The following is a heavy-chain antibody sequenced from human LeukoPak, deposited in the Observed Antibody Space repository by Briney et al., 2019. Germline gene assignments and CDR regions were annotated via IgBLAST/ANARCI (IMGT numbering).Heavy chain of an antibody. V-gene: IGHV1-18*01. Sequence: ASVKVSCKASGYTFTSYGISWVRQAPGQGLEWMGWISAYNGNTNYAQKLQGRVTMTTDTSTSTAYMELRSLRSDDTAVYYCARVGSSSWHGSKGVFDYWGQGTLVTVSS. CDR2: ISAYNGNT. D-gene: IGHD6-13*01. CDR1: GYTFTSYG. CDR3: ARVGSSSWHGSKGVFDY. J-gene: IGHJ4*02.